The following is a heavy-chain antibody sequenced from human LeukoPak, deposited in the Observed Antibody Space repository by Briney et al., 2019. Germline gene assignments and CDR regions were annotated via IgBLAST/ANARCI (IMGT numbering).Heavy chain of an antibody. V-gene: IGHV3-23*01. CDR3: AKTRAVAGTEGFDY. J-gene: IGHJ4*02. D-gene: IGHD6-19*01. Sequence: SGGSLRLSCAASGFTFSSYAMSWVRQAPGKGLEWVSAISGSGGSTYYADSVKGRFTISRDNSKNTLYLQMNSLRAEDTAVYYCAKTRAVAGTEGFDYWGQGTLVTASS. CDR2: ISGSGGST. CDR1: GFTFSSYA.